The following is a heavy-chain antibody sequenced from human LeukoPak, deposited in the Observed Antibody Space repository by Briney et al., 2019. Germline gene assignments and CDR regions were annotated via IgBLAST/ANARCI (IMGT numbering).Heavy chain of an antibody. CDR2: IKQDGSKK. J-gene: IGHJ4*02. D-gene: IGHD5-24*01. V-gene: IGHV3-7*04. CDR1: GFPFSSYW. Sequence: GGSLRLSCVASGFPFSSYWMTWVRQAPGKGLEWVDNIKQDGSKKSYVDSVKGRFTISRDNANNSLYLQMNSLRAEDTAIYYCTRVGYIDEGIDYWGQGTLVTVSS. CDR3: TRVGYIDEGIDY.